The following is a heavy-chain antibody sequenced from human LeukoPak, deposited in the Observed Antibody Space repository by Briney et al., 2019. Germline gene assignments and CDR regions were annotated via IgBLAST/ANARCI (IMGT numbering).Heavy chain of an antibody. CDR3: AREGSSYGSGSYYPQGWFDP. J-gene: IGHJ5*02. D-gene: IGHD3-10*01. CDR1: GFTFSSYS. Sequence: GGSLRLSCAASGFTFSSYSMNWVRQAPGKGLEWVSSISSSSSYIYYADSVKGRFTISRDNAKNSLYLQMNSLRAEDTAVYYCAREGSSYGSGSYYPQGWFDPWGQGTLVTVSS. V-gene: IGHV3-21*01. CDR2: ISSSSSYI.